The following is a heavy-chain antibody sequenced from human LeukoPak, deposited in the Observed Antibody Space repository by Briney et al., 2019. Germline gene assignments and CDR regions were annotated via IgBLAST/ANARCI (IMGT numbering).Heavy chain of an antibody. Sequence: GGSLRLSCAASEFTFSSYYMNWVRQTPWKGPEWVANIKHDGSEQYYVDSVKGRFTISRDNDKNSLFLPMNSLRVEDTAVYDCVRVVRIDLWLDSCYTDDWGKGTTVTVSS. V-gene: IGHV3-7*01. D-gene: IGHD5-12*01. CDR2: IKHDGSEQ. CDR3: VRVVRIDLWLDSCYTDD. CDR1: EFTFSSYY. J-gene: IGHJ6*03.